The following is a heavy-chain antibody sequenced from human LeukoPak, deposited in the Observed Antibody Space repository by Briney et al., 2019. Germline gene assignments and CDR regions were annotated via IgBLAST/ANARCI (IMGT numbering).Heavy chain of an antibody. CDR2: IYYSGST. CDR3: ARADPLAVATKGWFDP. D-gene: IGHD6-19*01. J-gene: IGHJ5*02. V-gene: IGHV4-30-4*08. CDR1: GGSISSGDYY. Sequence: SQTLSLTCTVSGGSISSGDYYWSWIRQPPGKGLEWIGYIYYSGSTYYNPSLKSRVTISVDTSKNQFSLKLSSVTAADTAVYYCARADPLAVATKGWFDPWGQGTLVTVSS.